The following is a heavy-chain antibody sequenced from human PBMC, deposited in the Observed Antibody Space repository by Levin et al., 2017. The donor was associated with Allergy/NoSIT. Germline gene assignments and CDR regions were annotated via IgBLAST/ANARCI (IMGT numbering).Heavy chain of an antibody. CDR1: GGSISSGGYY. Sequence: SETLSLTCTVSGGSISSGGYYWSWIRQHPGKGLEWIGYIYYSGSTYYIPSLKSRVTISVDTSKNQFSLKLSSVTAADTAVYYCARGRNSFLNDYWGQGTLVTVSS. CDR3: ARGRNSFLNDY. CDR2: IYYSGST. D-gene: IGHD1-14*01. V-gene: IGHV4-31*03. J-gene: IGHJ4*02.